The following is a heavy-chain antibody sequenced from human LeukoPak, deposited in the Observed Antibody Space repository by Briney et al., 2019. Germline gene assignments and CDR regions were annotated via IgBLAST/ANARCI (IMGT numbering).Heavy chain of an antibody. D-gene: IGHD3-3*01. CDR2: ISSSSSYI. J-gene: IGHJ2*01. V-gene: IGHV3-21*01. Sequence: GGSLRLSCAASGLTFSSYSMNWARQAPGKGLEWVSSISSSSSYIYYADSVKGRFTISRNNAKNSLYLQMNSLRAEDTAVYYCARDLGSLRSSYWYFDLWGRGTLVTVSS. CDR1: GLTFSSYS. CDR3: ARDLGSLRSSYWYFDL.